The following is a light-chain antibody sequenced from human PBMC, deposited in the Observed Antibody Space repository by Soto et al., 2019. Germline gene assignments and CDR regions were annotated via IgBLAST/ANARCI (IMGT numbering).Light chain of an antibody. CDR2: DAS. Sequence: EIVLTQSPATLSLSPGERATLSCRASQSVSSYLAWYQQKPGQAPRLLIYDASNRATGIPARLSGSGSGTDFTLTISSLEPEDFAVYYCQQRSSWPPRITFGQGTRLEIK. V-gene: IGKV3-11*01. J-gene: IGKJ5*01. CDR3: QQRSSWPPRIT. CDR1: QSVSSY.